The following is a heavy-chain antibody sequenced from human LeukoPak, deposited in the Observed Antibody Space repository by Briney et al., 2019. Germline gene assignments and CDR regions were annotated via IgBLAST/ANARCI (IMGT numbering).Heavy chain of an antibody. CDR3: ARVECSDGSCYSPDY. J-gene: IGHJ4*02. CDR2: IFHSGST. D-gene: IGHD2-15*01. CDR1: GGSISTNNW. Sequence: SGTLSLTCAVSGGSISTNNWWTWVRQPPGKGLEWIGEIFHSGSTHYNPSLKSRVSISVDKSRNQFSLRLSSVTAADTAVYYCARVECSDGSCYSPDYWGQGTLVAVSS. V-gene: IGHV4-4*02.